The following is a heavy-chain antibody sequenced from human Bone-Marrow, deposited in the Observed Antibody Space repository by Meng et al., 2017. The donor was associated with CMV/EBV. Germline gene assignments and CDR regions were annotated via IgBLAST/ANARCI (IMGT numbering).Heavy chain of an antibody. CDR1: GYTFTGYY. V-gene: IGHV1-2*02. CDR2: INPNSGGT. J-gene: IGHJ3*02. CDR3: ARDIVARGAFDI. Sequence: ASVKVSCKASGYTFTGYYMHWVRQAPGQGLEWMGWINPNSGGTNYAQKFQGRVTMTRDTSISTAYMELSRLRSDDTAVYYCARDIVARGAFDIWGQGTMVTVSS. D-gene: IGHD3-22*01.